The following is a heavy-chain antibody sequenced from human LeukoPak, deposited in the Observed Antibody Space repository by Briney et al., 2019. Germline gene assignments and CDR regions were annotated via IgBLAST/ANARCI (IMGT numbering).Heavy chain of an antibody. CDR1: GGSISNYY. J-gene: IGHJ4*02. CDR2: VSYSGNT. Sequence: PSETLSLTCTVSGGSISNYYWSWIRLPPGKGLEWIGYVSYSGNTNYNPSLRSRVTISVDTSKNQFSLKLSSVTAADTAVYYCARQGGSSFDYWGQGTLVTVSS. V-gene: IGHV4-59*08. CDR3: ARQGGSSFDY. D-gene: IGHD1-26*01.